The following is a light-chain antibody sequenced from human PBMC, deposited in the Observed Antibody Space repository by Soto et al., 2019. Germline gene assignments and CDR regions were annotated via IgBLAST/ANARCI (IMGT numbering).Light chain of an antibody. CDR1: QSVSSS. CDR3: QHYNNSLPIT. J-gene: IGKJ5*01. V-gene: IGKV3-20*01. CDR2: GPS. Sequence: EIALTQSPDALSLSPGERATLSCRASQSVSSSLAWYQQKPGLAPRLLIYGPSTRATGIPDRLSGSGSGTDFTLTISRLEPEDFAVYFCQHYNNSLPITFGQGTRLEIK.